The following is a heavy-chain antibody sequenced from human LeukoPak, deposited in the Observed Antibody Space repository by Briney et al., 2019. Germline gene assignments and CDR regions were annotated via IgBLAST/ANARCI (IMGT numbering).Heavy chain of an antibody. CDR2: IYSSGST. D-gene: IGHD5-24*01. J-gene: IGHJ4*02. CDR3: ARVKRWLQLYYFDY. Sequence: SETLSLTCTVSGGSISSYYWSWIRQPPGKGLEWIGYIYSSGSTNYNPSLKSRVTISVDTSKNQFSLKLSSVTAADTAVYYCARVKRWLQLYYFDYWGQGTLVTVSS. V-gene: IGHV4-59*01. CDR1: GGSISSYY.